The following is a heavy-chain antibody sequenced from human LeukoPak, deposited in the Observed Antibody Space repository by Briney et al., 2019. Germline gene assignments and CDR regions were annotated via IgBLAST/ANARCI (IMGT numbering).Heavy chain of an antibody. D-gene: IGHD6-13*01. Sequence: ASVKVSCTTSGYTFTSYYIHWVRQAPGQGLEWMGWINPSSGVTEYAQKFQGRVTMTGDTSISTAYMELSRLRSDDTAVYYCARDRGSSWYVDYWGQGTLVTVSS. CDR1: GYTFTSYY. CDR2: INPSSGVT. J-gene: IGHJ4*02. CDR3: ARDRGSSWYVDY. V-gene: IGHV1-2*02.